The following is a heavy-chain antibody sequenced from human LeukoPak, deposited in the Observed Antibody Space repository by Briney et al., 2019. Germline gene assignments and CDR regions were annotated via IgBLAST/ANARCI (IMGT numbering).Heavy chain of an antibody. V-gene: IGHV1-2*02. Sequence: PGASVKVSCKASGYTFTGYYMHWVRQAPGQGLEWMGWINPNSGGTSYAQKFQGRVTMTRDTSISTAYMELSRLRSDDTAVYYCARGQKIAVAGTGWFDPWGQGTLVAVSS. CDR3: ARGQKIAVAGTGWFDP. J-gene: IGHJ5*02. CDR2: INPNSGGT. D-gene: IGHD6-19*01. CDR1: GYTFTGYY.